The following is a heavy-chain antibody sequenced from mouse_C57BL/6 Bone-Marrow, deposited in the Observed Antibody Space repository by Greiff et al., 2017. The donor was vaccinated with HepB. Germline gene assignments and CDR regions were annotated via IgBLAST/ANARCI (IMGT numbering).Heavy chain of an antibody. Sequence: VQLQQPGAELVRPGTSVKLSCKASGYTFTSYWMHWVKQRPGQGLEWIGVIDPSDSYTNYNQKFKGKATLTVDTSSSTAYMQLSSLTSEDSAVYYCANLNYFDYWGQGTTLTVSS. J-gene: IGHJ2*01. V-gene: IGHV1-59*01. CDR3: ANLNYFDY. CDR2: IDPSDSYT. CDR1: GYTFTSYW.